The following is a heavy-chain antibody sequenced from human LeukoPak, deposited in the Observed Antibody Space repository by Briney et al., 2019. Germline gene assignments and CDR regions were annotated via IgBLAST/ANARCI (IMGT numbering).Heavy chain of an antibody. D-gene: IGHD2-21*02. V-gene: IGHV3-48*04. J-gene: IGHJ4*02. CDR2: ISDSGSTK. CDR3: ARELAVVVVTATTDY. CDR1: GFTFSSYS. Sequence: GGSLRLSCAASGFTFSSYSMNWIRQAPGKGLEWVSYISDSGSTKYYADSVKGRFTISRDNAKNSLYLQMDSLRVEDTAIYYCARELAVVVVTATTDYWGQGTLVTVSS.